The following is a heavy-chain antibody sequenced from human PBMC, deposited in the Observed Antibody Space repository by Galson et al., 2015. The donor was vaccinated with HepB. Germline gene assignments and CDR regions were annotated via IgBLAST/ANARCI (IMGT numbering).Heavy chain of an antibody. CDR2: ISYDGSNK. Sequence: SLRLSCAASGFTFSSYAMHWVRQAPGKGLEWVAVISYDGSNKYYADSVKGRFTISRDNSKNTLYLQMNSLRAEDTAVYYCAIDAYYYYYYMDVWGKGTTVTVSS. J-gene: IGHJ6*03. V-gene: IGHV3-30-3*01. CDR1: GFTFSSYA. CDR3: AIDAYYYYYYMDV.